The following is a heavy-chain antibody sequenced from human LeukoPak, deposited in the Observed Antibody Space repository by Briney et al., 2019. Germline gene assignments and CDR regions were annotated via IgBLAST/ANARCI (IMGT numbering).Heavy chain of an antibody. CDR3: AGNSGYGPYYYYYMDV. J-gene: IGHJ6*03. CDR2: IRYDGSEK. Sequence: GGSLRLSCEASGFTFNNYWMSWVRQAPGRGLEWVANIRYDGSEKHYVDSVKGRFTISRDNAKNSLYLQMNSLRAEDTAVYYCAGNSGYGPYYYYYMDVWGKGTTVTVSS. D-gene: IGHD5-12*01. V-gene: IGHV3-7*01. CDR1: GFTFNNYW.